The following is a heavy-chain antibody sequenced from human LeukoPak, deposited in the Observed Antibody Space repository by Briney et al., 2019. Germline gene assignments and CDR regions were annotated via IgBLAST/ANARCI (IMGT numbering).Heavy chain of an antibody. Sequence: ASVKVSCKASGYAFTGYYMHWVRQAPGQGLEWMGWINPNSGGTNYAQKFQGRVTMTRDTSISTAYMELSRLRSDDTAVYYCARDRRILEWLLQSWGQGTLVTVSS. J-gene: IGHJ4*02. CDR1: GYAFTGYY. V-gene: IGHV1-2*02. D-gene: IGHD3-3*01. CDR3: ARDRRILEWLLQS. CDR2: INPNSGGT.